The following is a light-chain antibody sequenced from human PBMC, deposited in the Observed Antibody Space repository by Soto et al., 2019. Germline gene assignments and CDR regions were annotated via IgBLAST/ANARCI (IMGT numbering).Light chain of an antibody. V-gene: IGKV1-5*01. CDR1: QSISTW. CDR3: QQYNGDPYT. Sequence: DIPMTQSPSTLSASVGDRVTITCRASQSISTWLAWYQQKPGKAPKLLIYDASSLESGVPSRFSGSGSGTEFTLTISSLQPDDFATYYCQQYNGDPYTFGQGTKLEIK. J-gene: IGKJ2*01. CDR2: DAS.